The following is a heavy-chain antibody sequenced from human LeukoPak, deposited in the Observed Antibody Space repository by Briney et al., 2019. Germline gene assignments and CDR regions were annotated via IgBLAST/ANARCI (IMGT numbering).Heavy chain of an antibody. Sequence: GGSLRLSCAASGFTFIDYDMHWVRQVIGKGLEWVSAIGIRGDTHYSGSVKGRFTISRENAESSLYLQMNSLRAEDTAVYYCSRGGIHVSGMDEFDYWGQGTLVTVSS. CDR3: SRGGIHVSGMDEFDY. V-gene: IGHV3-13*01. CDR2: IGIRGDT. CDR1: GFTFIDYD. D-gene: IGHD6-19*01. J-gene: IGHJ4*02.